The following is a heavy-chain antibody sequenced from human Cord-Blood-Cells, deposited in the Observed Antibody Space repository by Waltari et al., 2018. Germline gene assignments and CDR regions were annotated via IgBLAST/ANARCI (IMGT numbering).Heavy chain of an antibody. V-gene: IGHV5-51*01. CDR3: GRQRSIAAAGDY. CDR1: GYSFTSYW. J-gene: IGHJ4*02. Sequence: EVQLVQSGAEVKKPGESLKISCKGSGYSFTSYWIGWVRQLPRKGLEWMGIIYPADSHTRYSPSFQGQVTMSAGKSISTAYLQWSSLKASDTAMYYCGRQRSIAAAGDYWGQGTLVTVSS. CDR2: IYPADSHT. D-gene: IGHD6-13*01.